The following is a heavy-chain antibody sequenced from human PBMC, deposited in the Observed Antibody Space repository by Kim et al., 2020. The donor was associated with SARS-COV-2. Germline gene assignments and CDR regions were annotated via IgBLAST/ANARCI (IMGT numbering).Heavy chain of an antibody. V-gene: IGHV3-48*03. CDR2: ISSSGSTI. CDR1: GFTFSSYE. Sequence: GGSLRLSCAASGFTFSSYEMNWVRQAPGKGLEWVSYISSSGSTIYYADSVKGRFTISRDNAKNSLYLQMNSLRAEDTAVYYCASFMVRGVIIGRDYWGQGTLVTVSS. CDR3: ASFMVRGVIIGRDY. J-gene: IGHJ4*02. D-gene: IGHD3-10*01.